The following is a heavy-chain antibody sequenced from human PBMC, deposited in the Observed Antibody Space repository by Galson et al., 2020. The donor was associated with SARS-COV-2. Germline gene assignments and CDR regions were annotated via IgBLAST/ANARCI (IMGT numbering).Heavy chain of an antibody. CDR3: AGVTSWGSRDAFDI. J-gene: IGHJ3*02. D-gene: IGHD7-27*01. CDR1: GDSISSYD. CDR2: IYYSGKT. Sequence: WETLSLTCTVSGDSISSYDLSWIRQPPGKGLEWIAYIYYSGKTNNNPSLKSRVTISVDTSKNQFSLKLSSVTAADTAGYFCAGVTSWGSRDAFDIWGQGTMVNVSS. V-gene: IGHV4-59*12.